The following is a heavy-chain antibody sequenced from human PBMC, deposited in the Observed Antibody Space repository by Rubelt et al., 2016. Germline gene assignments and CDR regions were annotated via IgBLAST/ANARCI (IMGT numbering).Heavy chain of an antibody. CDR2: INAGNGNT. J-gene: IGHJ6*02. V-gene: IGHV1-3*01. CDR3: ARELREQQPYYYYYGMDV. D-gene: IGHD6-13*01. CDR1: GYTFTSYA. Sequence: KPGASVKVSCKASGYTFTSYAMHWVRQAPGQRLEWMGWINAGNGNTKYSQKFQGRVTITRDASASTAYMELSSLRSEDTAVYYCARELREQQPYYYYYGMDVWGQGTTVTVSS.